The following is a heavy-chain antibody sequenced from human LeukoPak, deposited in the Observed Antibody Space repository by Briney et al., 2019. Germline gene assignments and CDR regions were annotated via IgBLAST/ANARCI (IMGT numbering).Heavy chain of an antibody. J-gene: IGHJ1*01. CDR2: ISYSGTT. CDR3: ARGGDSGGYPLVEYFQH. Sequence: PSETLSLTCNVSGGSISSDYWSWIRQPPGKGLEWIGYISYSGTTNYNPSLKSRVSMSLDTSKNQFSLKVTSVITADTAVYYCARGGDSGGYPLVEYFQHWGQGTLVTVSS. CDR1: GGSISSDY. D-gene: IGHD3-10*01. V-gene: IGHV4-59*01.